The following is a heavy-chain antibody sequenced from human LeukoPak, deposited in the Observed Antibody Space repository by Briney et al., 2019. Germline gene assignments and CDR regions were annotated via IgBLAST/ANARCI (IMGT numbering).Heavy chain of an antibody. J-gene: IGHJ3*02. Sequence: GGSLRLSCEVSGFTFDNHAINWIRQAPGKGLEWVANINWNGGSTGYGDSVKGRFTISRDNTKNSVFLQMHSLRGDDTALYYCARDMLLEDAFDIWGQGTMVIVSS. CDR2: INWNGGST. V-gene: IGHV3-20*04. CDR3: ARDMLLEDAFDI. D-gene: IGHD3-10*02. CDR1: GFTFDNHA.